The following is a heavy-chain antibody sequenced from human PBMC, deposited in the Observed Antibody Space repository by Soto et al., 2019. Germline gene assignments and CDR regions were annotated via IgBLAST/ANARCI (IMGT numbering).Heavy chain of an antibody. CDR3: ARVHSSGIFYFVDP. D-gene: IGHD3-10*01. CDR1: GGPFDSYV. J-gene: IGHJ5*02. V-gene: IGHV1-69*13. CDR2: IMPIFGTP. Sequence: VASVKVSFKASGGPFDSYVISWLRQAPGQGLEWMGGIMPIFGTPNYAQKFRGRVTISADESTSTAYLELSSLTSDDTAVYYCARVHSSGIFYFVDPWGQGTLVTVS.